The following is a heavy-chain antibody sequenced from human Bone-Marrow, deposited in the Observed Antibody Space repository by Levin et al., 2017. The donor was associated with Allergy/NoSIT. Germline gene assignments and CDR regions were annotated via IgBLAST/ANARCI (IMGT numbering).Heavy chain of an antibody. CDR3: ARESRAPAVRGGAFDI. Sequence: AGGSLRLSCAASGFTVSSNYMSWVRQAPGKGLEWVSVIYSGGSTYYADSVKGRFTISRDNSKNTLYLQMNSLRAEDTAVYYCARESRAPAVRGGAFDIWGQGTMVTVSS. V-gene: IGHV3-53*01. CDR2: IYSGGST. CDR1: GFTVSSNY. D-gene: IGHD3-10*02. J-gene: IGHJ3*02.